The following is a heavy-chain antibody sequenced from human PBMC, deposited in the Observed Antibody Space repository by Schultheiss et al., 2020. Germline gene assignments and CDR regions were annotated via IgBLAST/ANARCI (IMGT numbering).Heavy chain of an antibody. CDR2: IYYSGST. CDR1: GGSISSGGYY. CDR3: ARDCPAVAAVSWIDP. J-gene: IGHJ5*02. Sequence: SETLSLTCTVSGGSISSGGYYWSWIRQHPGKGLEWIGYIYYSGSTYYNPSLKSRVTISVDTSKNQFSLKLSSVTAADTAVYYCARDCPAVAAVSWIDPWGEGSLV. D-gene: IGHD6-19*01. V-gene: IGHV4-31*03.